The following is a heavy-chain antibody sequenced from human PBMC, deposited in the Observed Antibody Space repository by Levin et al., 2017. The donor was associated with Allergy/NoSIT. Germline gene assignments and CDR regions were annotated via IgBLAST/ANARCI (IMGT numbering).Heavy chain of an antibody. D-gene: IGHD6-6*01. CDR3: TRRPDSISSSGLEWYFDF. CDR1: GFTFSDYA. V-gene: IGHV3-49*03. CDR2: IRGKAYRETT. J-gene: IGHJ2*01. Sequence: GGSLRLSCTGSGFTFSDYAFIWFRQTPGKGLEWVGLIRGKAYRETTDYAASVKGRFSISREDSNSIAYLHMDSLKSEDSGVYYCTRRPDSISSSGLEWYFDFWGRGTLVTVSS.